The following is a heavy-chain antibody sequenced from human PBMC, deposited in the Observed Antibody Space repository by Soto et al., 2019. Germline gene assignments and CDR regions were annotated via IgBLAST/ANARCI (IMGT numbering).Heavy chain of an antibody. CDR1: VFTFSSHG. CDR3: ATDYSSTGYGLVY. Sequence: GWSLRLSCSASVFTFSSHGMHWFRQAPGKGLEWVAVIWSDGSNEYYADSVKGRFTISRDNSKNTLYMQMSSLKVEDTAVYYCATDYSSTGYGLVYWGQGALVTVSS. D-gene: IGHD2-2*01. J-gene: IGHJ4*02. V-gene: IGHV3-33*01. CDR2: IWSDGSNE.